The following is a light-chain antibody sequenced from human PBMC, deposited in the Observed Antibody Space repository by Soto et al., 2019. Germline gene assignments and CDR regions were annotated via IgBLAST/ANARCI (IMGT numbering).Light chain of an antibody. CDR1: SSDVVAHNF. Sequence: QPVLTQPPPPPGAPWRAVTLSCPGNSSDVVAHNFVSWHQQHPGKAPKLMVYEVSKRPSGVPDRFSGSRSGNTASLTVSGLQAEDEADYYCSSYAGSNNYVFGTG. J-gene: IGLJ1*01. CDR3: SSYAGSNNYV. V-gene: IGLV2-8*01. CDR2: EVS.